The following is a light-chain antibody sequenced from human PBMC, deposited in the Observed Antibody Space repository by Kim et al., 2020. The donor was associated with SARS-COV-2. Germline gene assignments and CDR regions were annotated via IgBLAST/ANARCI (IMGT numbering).Light chain of an antibody. Sequence: EIVMTQSPATLSVSPGERVTLSCRASQTVSSNLAWYQQRPGQAPSLLIYGASTRATGIPARFSGSVSGTEFTLDISSLQSEDFAVYYCQQYDNWPPVTFGGGTKVEI. CDR1: QTVSSN. V-gene: IGKV3-15*01. CDR2: GAS. J-gene: IGKJ4*01. CDR3: QQYDNWPPVT.